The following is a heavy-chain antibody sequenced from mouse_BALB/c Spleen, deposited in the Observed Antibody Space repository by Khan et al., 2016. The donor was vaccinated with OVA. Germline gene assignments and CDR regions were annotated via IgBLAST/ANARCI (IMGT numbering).Heavy chain of an antibody. CDR3: ARGGSSGPAWFTN. D-gene: IGHD3-1*01. Sequence: EVQLQESGPGLVKPSQSLSLTCSVTGYSITSGYFWNWIRQFPGNKLEWMGYIRYDGNSNYYPSLKNRISISRDTSKNQFFLKLNYVTPEDTATYDCARGGSSGPAWFTNWGQGTLVTVSA. CDR2: IRYDGNS. CDR1: GYSITSGYF. J-gene: IGHJ3*01. V-gene: IGHV3-6*02.